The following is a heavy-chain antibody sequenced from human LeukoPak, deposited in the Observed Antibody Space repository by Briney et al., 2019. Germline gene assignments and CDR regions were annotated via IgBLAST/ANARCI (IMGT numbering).Heavy chain of an antibody. J-gene: IGHJ4*02. Sequence: GGSLRLSRAASGFTFSSYWMHWARQVPRKGLVWVSRINPGGSSIAYADSVKGRFTISRDNAKNTLYLQMDSLRAEDTAVYYCARSNQADDYWGQGTLVTVSS. CDR3: ARSNQADDY. V-gene: IGHV3-74*01. CDR1: GFTFSSYW. D-gene: IGHD1-14*01. CDR2: INPGGSSI.